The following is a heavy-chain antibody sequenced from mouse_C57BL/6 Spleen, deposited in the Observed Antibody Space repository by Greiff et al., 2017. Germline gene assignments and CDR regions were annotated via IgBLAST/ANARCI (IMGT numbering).Heavy chain of an antibody. J-gene: IGHJ2*01. V-gene: IGHV1-63*01. D-gene: IGHD2-3*01. CDR1: GYTFTNYW. CDR3: ASGEGYDGYYNY. Sequence: QVQLQQSGAELVRPGTSVKMSCKASGYTFTNYWIGWAKQRPGHGLEWIGDIYPGGGYTNYNEKFKGKATLTADKSSSTAYMQFSSLTSEDSAIYYCASGEGYDGYYNYWGQGTTLTVSS. CDR2: IYPGGGYT.